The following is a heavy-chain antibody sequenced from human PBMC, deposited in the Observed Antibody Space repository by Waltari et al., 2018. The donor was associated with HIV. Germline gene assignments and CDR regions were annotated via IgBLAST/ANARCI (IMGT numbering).Heavy chain of an antibody. D-gene: IGHD3-10*01. CDR2: AYNDGTT. Sequence: EVQLVASGGGLIQPGGSLRPPCVASGVIVTTNYMSWVRQAPGKGLEWVSMAYNDGTTHYADSVRGRFSIARDNSQNTLFLQMNSLRVDDTAVYYCARWTGTYYDSWGQGTLVTVSS. CDR3: ARWTGTYYDS. V-gene: IGHV3-53*01. J-gene: IGHJ4*02. CDR1: GVIVTTNY.